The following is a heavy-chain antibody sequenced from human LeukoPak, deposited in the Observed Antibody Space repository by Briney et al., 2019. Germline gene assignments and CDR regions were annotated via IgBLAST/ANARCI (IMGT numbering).Heavy chain of an antibody. CDR1: GFTFSSYW. D-gene: IGHD1-26*01. Sequence: GGSLRLSCAASGFTFSSYWMHWVRQAPGKGLVWVSRINSDGSSTSYADSVKGRFTISRDNAKDSLYLQMNSLGPEDTAVYYCARDPYSGNYGNYYYYYMDVWGKGTTVTISS. CDR2: INSDGSST. CDR3: ARDPYSGNYGNYYYYYMDV. V-gene: IGHV3-74*01. J-gene: IGHJ6*03.